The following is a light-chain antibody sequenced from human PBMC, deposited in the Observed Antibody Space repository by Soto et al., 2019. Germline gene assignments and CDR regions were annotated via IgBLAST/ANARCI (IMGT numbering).Light chain of an antibody. CDR3: ATWDNSLHVGV. CDR2: ENK. CDR1: SSNIENNY. V-gene: IGLV1-51*02. J-gene: IGLJ2*01. Sequence: QSVLTQPPSLSAAPGQKVTISCSGSSSNIENNYVSWYKQVPGTAPKLLIYENKKRISGIPERFSGSKSGTSATLGITGLQTGDEADYYCATWDNSLHVGVFGGGTKLTVL.